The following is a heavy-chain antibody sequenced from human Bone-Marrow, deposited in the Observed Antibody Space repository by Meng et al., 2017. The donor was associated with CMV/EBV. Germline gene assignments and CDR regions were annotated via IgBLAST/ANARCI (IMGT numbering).Heavy chain of an antibody. CDR1: GFTFRDAW. CDR2: IKSKTDGGTP. J-gene: IGHJ4*02. CDR3: NKDHGAAGN. V-gene: IGHV3-15*01. D-gene: IGHD6-13*01. Sequence: ESLKISCAASGFTFRDAWMSWVRQAPGKGLEWVGRIKSKTDGGTPDYAAPVKGRFTISRDDSKNTLYLQMNSLKTEDSAVYYCNKDHGAAGNWGQGTLVTVSS.